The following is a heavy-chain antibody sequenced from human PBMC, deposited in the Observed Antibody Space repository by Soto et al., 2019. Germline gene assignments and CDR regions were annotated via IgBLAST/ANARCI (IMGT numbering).Heavy chain of an antibody. D-gene: IGHD3-22*01. V-gene: IGHV5-51*01. J-gene: IGHJ4*02. Sequence: GESLKISCKGSGYIFSSYWIGWVRQMPGKGLEWMGIIYPGDSDTRYSPSFQGQVTITVDKSINTAYLQWSRLKASDTAIYYCARQRLWGTSGYYYFENWGQGTLVTVSS. CDR1: GYIFSSYW. CDR2: IYPGDSDT. CDR3: ARQRLWGTSGYYYFEN.